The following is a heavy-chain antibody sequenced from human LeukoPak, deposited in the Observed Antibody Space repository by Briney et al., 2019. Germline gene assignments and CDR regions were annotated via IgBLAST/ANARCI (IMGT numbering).Heavy chain of an antibody. CDR2: ISPNNGNT. J-gene: IGHJ4*02. Sequence: ASVKVSCKASGYTFTSYDINWVRQAPGQGLEWMGWISPNNGNTDYAQKLQGRVTMTTDTSTSTAYMELKSLRSDDTAVYYCARSGQGDYWGQGTLVTVSS. CDR1: GYTFTSYD. CDR3: ARSGQGDY. D-gene: IGHD6-25*01. V-gene: IGHV1-18*01.